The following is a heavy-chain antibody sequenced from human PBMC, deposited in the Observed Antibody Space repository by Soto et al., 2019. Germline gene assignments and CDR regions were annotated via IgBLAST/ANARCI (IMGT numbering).Heavy chain of an antibody. CDR1: GFTFSSYA. CDR3: AIEGEYYYDSSGYRTDY. J-gene: IGHJ4*02. D-gene: IGHD3-22*01. CDR2: ISGSGGST. V-gene: IGHV3-23*01. Sequence: PGGSLRLSCAASGFTFSSYAMSWVRQAPGKGQEWVSAISGSGGSTYYADSVKGRFTICRDNSKNTLYLQLNSLRAEYTAVYYCAIEGEYYYDSSGYRTDYWGQGTLVTVSS.